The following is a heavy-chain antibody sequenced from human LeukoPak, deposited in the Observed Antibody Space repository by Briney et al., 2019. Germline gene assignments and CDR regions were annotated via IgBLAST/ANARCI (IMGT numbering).Heavy chain of an antibody. CDR1: GYTFTSYG. CDR3: ARDRWSMNYYDSSGYSHFDY. CDR2: ISAYNGNT. Sequence: GASVTVSCKASGYTFTSYGISWVRQAPGQGLEWMGWISAYNGNTNYAQKLQGRVTMTTDTSTSTAYMELRSLRSDDTAVYYCARDRWSMNYYDSSGYSHFDYWGQGTLVTVSS. J-gene: IGHJ4*02. D-gene: IGHD3-22*01. V-gene: IGHV1-18*01.